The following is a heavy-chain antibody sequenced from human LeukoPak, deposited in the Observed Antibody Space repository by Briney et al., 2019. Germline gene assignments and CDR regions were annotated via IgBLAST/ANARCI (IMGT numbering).Heavy chain of an antibody. CDR3: AKGSSGSRPYYFDY. V-gene: IGHV3-23*01. Sequence: PGGSLRLSCAASGFTFSSYAMSWVRQAPGKGLEWISAITGSGGSTYYADSVKGRFTISRDNSKNTLYLQMDSLRAEDTALYYCAKGSSGSRPYYFDYWGQGTLVTVSS. CDR1: GFTFSSYA. J-gene: IGHJ4*02. D-gene: IGHD6-25*01. CDR2: ITGSGGST.